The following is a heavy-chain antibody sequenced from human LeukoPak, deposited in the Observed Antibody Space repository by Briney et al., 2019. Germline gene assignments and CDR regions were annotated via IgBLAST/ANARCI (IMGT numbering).Heavy chain of an antibody. D-gene: IGHD3-10*01. CDR2: IIPILGIA. V-gene: IGHV1-69*04. Sequence: ASVKVSCKASGGTFISYAISWVRQAPGQGLEWMGRIIPILGIANYAQKFQGRVTITADKSTSTAYMELSSLRSEDTAVYYCARGVSRDYYGSGSYPRYFDYWGQGTLVTVSS. CDR1: GGTFISYA. CDR3: ARGVSRDYYGSGSYPRYFDY. J-gene: IGHJ4*02.